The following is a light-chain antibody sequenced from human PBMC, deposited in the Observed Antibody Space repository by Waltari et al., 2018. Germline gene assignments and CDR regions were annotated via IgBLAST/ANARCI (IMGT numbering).Light chain of an antibody. Sequence: QSALTQPASVSGSPGQSITISCTGTSSDIGGYNYVSCYQQHPGKAPRLMIYDVSNRPPGVSHPLPGSKSGNTASLTISGLQAEDEADYYCSSYTSSSTLGVFGTGTKVTVL. CDR3: SSYTSSSTLGV. CDR2: DVS. CDR1: SSDIGGYNY. J-gene: IGLJ1*01. V-gene: IGLV2-14*01.